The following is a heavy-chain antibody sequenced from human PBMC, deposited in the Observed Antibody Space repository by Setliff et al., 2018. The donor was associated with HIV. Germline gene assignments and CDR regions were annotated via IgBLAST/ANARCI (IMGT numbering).Heavy chain of an antibody. V-gene: IGHV4-34*01. J-gene: IGHJ6*03. CDR3: ARGSRQLTIFGVVFKTNYYFMDV. D-gene: IGHD3-3*01. Sequence: SETLSLTCAVYGGSFSGYYWSWIRQPPGKGLERIGEINPDRTTTYNPSLKSRVTISVDTSKNQFSLTLNSVTAADTAVYYCARGSRQLTIFGVVFKTNYYFMDVWGKGTAVTVSS. CDR2: INPDRTT. CDR1: GGSFSGYY.